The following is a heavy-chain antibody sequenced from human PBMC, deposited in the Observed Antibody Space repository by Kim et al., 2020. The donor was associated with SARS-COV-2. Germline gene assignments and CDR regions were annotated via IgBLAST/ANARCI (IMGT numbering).Heavy chain of an antibody. J-gene: IGHJ6*02. Sequence: GRVTISRDSSKNTLYLQMNSLSPEDTAVYFCAKDKSCFMITFGGESGGMDVWGQGTTVTVSS. D-gene: IGHD3-16*01. CDR3: AKDKSCFMITFGGESGGMDV. V-gene: IGHV3-30*02.